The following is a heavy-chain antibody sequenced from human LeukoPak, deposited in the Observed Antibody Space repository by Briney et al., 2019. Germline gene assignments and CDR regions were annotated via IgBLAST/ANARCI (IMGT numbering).Heavy chain of an antibody. D-gene: IGHD3-22*01. CDR1: GFTFSSYG. CDR3: ARGSGYKYYFDY. Sequence: PGGSLRLSCAASGFTFSSYGMHWVRQAPGKGLEWVAAIWYDGSNKYYADSVKGRFTISRDNSKNTLYLQMNSLRAEDTAVYYCARGSGYKYYFDYWGQGTLVTVSS. V-gene: IGHV3-33*01. CDR2: IWYDGSNK. J-gene: IGHJ4*02.